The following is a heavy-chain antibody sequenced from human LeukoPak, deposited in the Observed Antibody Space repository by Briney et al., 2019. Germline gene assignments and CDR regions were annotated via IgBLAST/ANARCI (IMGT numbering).Heavy chain of an antibody. CDR2: IIPIFGTA. Sequence: GASVKVSCKASGGTFSSYAISWVRRAPGQGLEWMGGIIPIFGTANYAQKLQGRVTITADESTSTAYMELSSLRSEDTAVYYCARGCSGGSCYSFIDYYYYMDVWGKGTTVTVSS. J-gene: IGHJ6*03. CDR3: ARGCSGGSCYSFIDYYYYMDV. D-gene: IGHD2-15*01. CDR1: GGTFSSYA. V-gene: IGHV1-69*13.